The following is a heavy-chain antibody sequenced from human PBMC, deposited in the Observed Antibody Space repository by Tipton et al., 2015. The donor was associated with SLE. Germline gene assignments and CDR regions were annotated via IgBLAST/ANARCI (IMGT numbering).Heavy chain of an antibody. J-gene: IGHJ4*02. D-gene: IGHD5-24*01. Sequence: GLVKPSETLSLTCPVSGGSINSYYWSWIRQPPGKGLEWIGSIYYSGTTNYNPSLKSRVAISVDTSKNQFSLKLSSVTAADTAVYYCARLEVAHFNYWDQGTLVTVSS. V-gene: IGHV4-59*01. CDR1: GGSINSYY. CDR3: ARLEVAHFNY. CDR2: IYYSGTT.